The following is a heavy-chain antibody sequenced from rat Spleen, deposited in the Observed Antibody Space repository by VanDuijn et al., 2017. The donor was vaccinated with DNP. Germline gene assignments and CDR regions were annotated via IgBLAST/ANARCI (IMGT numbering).Heavy chain of an antibody. D-gene: IGHD1-11*01. Sequence: EVHLVESGGGLVQPGRSMQLSCAASGFTFSTFPMAWVRQAPTRGLEWVATINPSGGSSYFRESVQGRFTISRDNAKNTLYLQMNSLRSEDTATYYCTRDPNFGGYSERFDFWGQGVMVTVSS. V-gene: IGHV5-46*01. J-gene: IGHJ2*01. CDR2: INPSGGSS. CDR3: TRDPNFGGYSERFDF. CDR1: GFTFSTFP.